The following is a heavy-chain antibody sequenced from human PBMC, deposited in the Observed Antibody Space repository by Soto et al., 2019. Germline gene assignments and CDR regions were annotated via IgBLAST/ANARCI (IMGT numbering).Heavy chain of an antibody. Sequence: QVQLVQSGAEVKKPGASVKVSCKASGYTFTSYGISWVRQAPGQGLEWMGWISAYNGNTNYAQKLQGRDTMTTDTSTSTAYMELRSLRSDDTAVYYCARSPDDYGDYFNFDYWGQGTLVTVSS. J-gene: IGHJ4*02. D-gene: IGHD4-17*01. CDR2: ISAYNGNT. CDR1: GYTFTSYG. V-gene: IGHV1-18*01. CDR3: ARSPDDYGDYFNFDY.